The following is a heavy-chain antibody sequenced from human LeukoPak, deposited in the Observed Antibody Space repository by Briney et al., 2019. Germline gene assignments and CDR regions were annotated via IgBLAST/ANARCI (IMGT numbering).Heavy chain of an antibody. CDR1: GFTFSSYS. J-gene: IGHJ4*02. Sequence: GGSLRLSCAAPGFTFSSYSMNWVHQAPGKGLEWVSSISSSSSYIYYADSVKGRFTISRDNAKNSLYLQMNSLRAEDTAVYYCASGYSYGYVDYWGQGTLVTVSS. D-gene: IGHD5-18*01. V-gene: IGHV3-21*01. CDR2: ISSSSSYI. CDR3: ASGYSYGYVDY.